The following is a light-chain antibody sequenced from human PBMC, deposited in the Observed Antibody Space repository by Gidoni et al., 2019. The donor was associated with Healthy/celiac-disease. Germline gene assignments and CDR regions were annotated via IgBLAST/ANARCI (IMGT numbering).Light chain of an antibody. J-gene: IGKJ5*01. CDR1: LGISSA. Sequence: ASQFTHPPSSLPASAGDRVTITCRASLGISSAFAWYQQKPGKTPKLLIYDASSLESAVPSRFSGSGSGTDFTLTISSLQPEDFATYYCQQFNNYPPITFGQGTRLEIK. CDR2: DAS. V-gene: IGKV1D-13*01. CDR3: QQFNNYPPIT.